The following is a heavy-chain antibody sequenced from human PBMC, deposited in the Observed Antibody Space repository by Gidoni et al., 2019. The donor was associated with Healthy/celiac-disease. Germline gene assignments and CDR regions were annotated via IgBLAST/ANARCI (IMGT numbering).Heavy chain of an antibody. J-gene: IGHJ4*02. CDR2: ISSSSSYI. Sequence: KGLEWVSSISSSSSYIYYADSVKGRFTISRDNAKNSLYLQMNSLRAEDTAVYYCARVYSSSWYSHTRGYFDYWGQGTLVTVSS. D-gene: IGHD6-13*01. V-gene: IGHV3-21*01. CDR3: ARVYSSSWYSHTRGYFDY.